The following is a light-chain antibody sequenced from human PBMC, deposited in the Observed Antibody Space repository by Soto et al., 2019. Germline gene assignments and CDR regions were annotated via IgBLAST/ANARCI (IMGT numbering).Light chain of an antibody. Sequence: EMVLTQSPGTLSLSPGERASLSCRASRSFASSYLAWYQQKPGQAPRLLIYAASKRATCIPDRFSGSGSGTDFTLTINRLDPEDSAVYYCQQYGSSPPYTFGQGTKLQIK. V-gene: IGKV3-20*01. CDR2: AAS. J-gene: IGKJ2*01. CDR3: QQYGSSPPYT. CDR1: RSFASSY.